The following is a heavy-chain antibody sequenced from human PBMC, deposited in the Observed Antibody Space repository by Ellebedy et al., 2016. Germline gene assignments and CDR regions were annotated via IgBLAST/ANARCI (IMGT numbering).Heavy chain of an antibody. D-gene: IGHD6-6*01. CDR1: GFTFSSYS. CDR2: ISSSSSYI. V-gene: IGHV3-21*01. Sequence: GESLKISCAASGFTFSSYSMNWVRQAPGKGLEWVSSISSSSSYIYYADSVKGRFTISRDNAKNSLYLQMNSLRAEDTAVYYCARAVGSSSENWFDPWGQGTLVTVSS. J-gene: IGHJ5*02. CDR3: ARAVGSSSENWFDP.